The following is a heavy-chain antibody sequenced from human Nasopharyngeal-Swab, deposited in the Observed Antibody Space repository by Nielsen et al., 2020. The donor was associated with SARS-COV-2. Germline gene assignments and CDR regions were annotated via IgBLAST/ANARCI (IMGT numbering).Heavy chain of an antibody. V-gene: IGHV3-74*01. CDR2: INTDASRT. Sequence: ESLKISCAASGFPLSNYWIHWVRQTPGKGLLWVSRINTDASRTSYADPVKGRFTISRDNAKNTVYLQMNSLRGEDTAVYYCTRVDVHDAFDMWGQGTMVTVSS. J-gene: IGHJ3*02. CDR1: GFPLSNYW. CDR3: TRVDVHDAFDM. D-gene: IGHD3-16*01.